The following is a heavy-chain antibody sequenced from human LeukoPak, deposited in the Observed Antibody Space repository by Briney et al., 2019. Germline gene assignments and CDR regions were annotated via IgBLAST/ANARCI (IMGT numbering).Heavy chain of an antibody. J-gene: IGHJ6*02. D-gene: IGHD2-15*01. Sequence: GGSLRLSCAASGFTFSSYSMNWVRQAPGKGLEWVSYISSSSSTIYYADSVKGRFTISRDNAKNSLYLQMNSLRAEDTAVYYCAREETDSYYYYYGMDVWGQGTTVTVSS. V-gene: IGHV3-48*01. CDR3: AREETDSYYYYYGMDV. CDR2: ISSSSSTI. CDR1: GFTFSSYS.